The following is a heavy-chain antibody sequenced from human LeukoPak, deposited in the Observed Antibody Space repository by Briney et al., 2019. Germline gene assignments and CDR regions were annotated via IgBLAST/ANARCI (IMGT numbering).Heavy chain of an antibody. CDR1: GGSIIGSTSY. V-gene: IGHV4-39*01. J-gene: IGHJ4*02. D-gene: IGHD3-22*01. CDR3: ARGYDY. Sequence: SETLSLTCTVSGGSIIGSTSYWGWIRQPPGKGLDWIGIINYSGSTYYNPSLRSRVTISVDTSKNQFSLKLNSVTASDTAVYYCARGYDYWGQGTLVTVSS. CDR2: INYSGST.